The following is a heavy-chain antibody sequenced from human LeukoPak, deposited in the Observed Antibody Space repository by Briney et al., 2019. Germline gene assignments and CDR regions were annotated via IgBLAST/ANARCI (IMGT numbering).Heavy chain of an antibody. D-gene: IGHD3-22*01. CDR1: GYTFTGYY. V-gene: IGHV1-2*02. CDR2: INPNSGGT. J-gene: IGHJ4*02. Sequence: ASVKVSCKASGYTFTGYYMHWVRQAPGQGLEWMGWINPNSGGTNYAQKFQGRVTMTRDTSISTAYMELSRLRSDDTAVYYCARDVRKYYYDDNPDYWGQGTLVTVSS. CDR3: ARDVRKYYYDDNPDY.